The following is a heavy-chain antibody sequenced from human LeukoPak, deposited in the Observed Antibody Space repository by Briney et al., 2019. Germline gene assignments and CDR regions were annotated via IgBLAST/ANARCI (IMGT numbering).Heavy chain of an antibody. J-gene: IGHJ4*02. CDR2: ISAYNGNT. CDR1: GYTFTSYG. Sequence: ASVKVSCKASGYTFTSYGITWMRQAPGQGLEWMGWISAYNGNTNYAQNLQGRVTMTTDTSTSTAYMEVRSLRTDDTAVYYCASPPSGDGGSFEYWGQGTLVTVSS. CDR3: ASPPSGDGGSFEY. D-gene: IGHD3-10*01. V-gene: IGHV1-18*01.